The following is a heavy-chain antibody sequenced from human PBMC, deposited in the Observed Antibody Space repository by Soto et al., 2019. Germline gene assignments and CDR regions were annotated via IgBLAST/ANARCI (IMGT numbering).Heavy chain of an antibody. CDR1: GFTFSSYA. J-gene: IGHJ6*02. D-gene: IGHD3-10*01. V-gene: IGHV3-23*01. CDR2: ISGSGGST. CDR3: ANDLPYSGEPTFAYYYGMDV. Sequence: GGSLRLSCAASGFTFSSYAMSWVRQAPGKGLEWVSAISGSGGSTYYADSVKGRCTISRDNSNNKLYLQMDSLRAGDTAVYYCANDLPYSGEPTFAYYYGMDVWGQGTTVTVSS.